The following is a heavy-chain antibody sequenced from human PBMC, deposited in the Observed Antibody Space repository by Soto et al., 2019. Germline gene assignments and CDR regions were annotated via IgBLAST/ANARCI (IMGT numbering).Heavy chain of an antibody. CDR3: AKVLRSGSSHSALDY. Sequence: AGGSLRLSCAASGFTLGSYSRNWVRQATGKGLEWVSSISSSSTSIYYAGSLKGRFTISRGNSKNTLYLQMNSLRAEDTAVYYCAKVLRSGSSHSALDYWGQGTLVTVSS. J-gene: IGHJ4*02. V-gene: IGHV3-21*01. CDR1: GFTLGSYS. D-gene: IGHD1-26*01. CDR2: ISSSSTSI.